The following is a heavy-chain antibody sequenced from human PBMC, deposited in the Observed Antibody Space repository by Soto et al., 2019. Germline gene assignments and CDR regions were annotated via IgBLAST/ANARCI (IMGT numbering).Heavy chain of an antibody. CDR3: ARDEGYYYGMDV. CDR1: GYTITGYY. Sequence: ASVKVSCKASGYTITGYYMHWVRQAPGQGLEWMGWINPNSGGTNYAQKFQGWVTMTRDTSISTAYMELSRLRSDDTAVYYCARDEGYYYGMDVWGQGTTVTVSS. V-gene: IGHV1-2*04. CDR2: INPNSGGT. J-gene: IGHJ6*02.